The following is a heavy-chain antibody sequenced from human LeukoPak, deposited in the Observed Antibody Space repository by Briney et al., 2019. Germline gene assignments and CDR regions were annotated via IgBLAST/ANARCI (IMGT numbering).Heavy chain of an antibody. CDR2: IIPIFGTA. CDR1: GGTFSSYA. J-gene: IGHJ4*02. V-gene: IGHV1-69*05. CDR3: ARGGYSYGYGSPFDY. Sequence: ASVKVSCKASGGTFSSYAISWVRQAPGQGLEWIGRIIPIFGTANYAQKFQGRVTITTDESTSTAYMELSSLRSEDTAVYYCARGGYSYGYGSPFDYWGQGTLVTVSS. D-gene: IGHD5-18*01.